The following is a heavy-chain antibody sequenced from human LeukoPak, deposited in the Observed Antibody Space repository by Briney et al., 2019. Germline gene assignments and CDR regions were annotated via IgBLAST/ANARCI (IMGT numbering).Heavy chain of an antibody. V-gene: IGHV3-53*01. CDR1: GLTVSSEY. CDR2: IYGAGAT. CDR3: ARLLPASRHYFDY. D-gene: IGHD2-15*01. J-gene: IGHJ4*02. Sequence: PGGSLRLSRAAYGLTVSSEYLAWVRQAPGKGLEWISVIYGAGATYYADSVQGRFTISRDTYSNALYLQMNSLRVEDTAVYHCARLLPASRHYFDYWGQGTLVTVSS.